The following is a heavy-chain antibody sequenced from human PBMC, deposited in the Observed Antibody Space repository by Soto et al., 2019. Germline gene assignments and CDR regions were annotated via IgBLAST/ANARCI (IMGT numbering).Heavy chain of an antibody. V-gene: IGHV4-59*01. CDR3: ARDRGYCSGGSCSVDV. D-gene: IGHD2-15*01. CDR2: IDDSGSS. Sequence: SETLSLTCTVSGGSISTYYWSWIRQPPGKGLEWIGNIDDSGSSNYNPSYKSRVTISVDTSKNQFSLKLSSVTAADTAVYYCARDRGYCSGGSCSVDVWGQGTTVTVSS. J-gene: IGHJ6*02. CDR1: GGSISTYY.